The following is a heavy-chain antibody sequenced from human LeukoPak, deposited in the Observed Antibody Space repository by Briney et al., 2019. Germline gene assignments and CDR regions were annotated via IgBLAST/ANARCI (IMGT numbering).Heavy chain of an antibody. V-gene: IGHV4-59*08. CDR1: GGSISRYY. Sequence: PSETLSLTCTVSGGSISRYYWSWIRQPPGKGLEWIGYIYYSGSTNYNPSLKSRVTISVDTSKNQFSLKLSSVTAADTAVYYCARHDYVWGSTFDYWGQGTLVTVSS. D-gene: IGHD3-16*01. CDR3: ARHDYVWGSTFDY. CDR2: IYYSGST. J-gene: IGHJ4*02.